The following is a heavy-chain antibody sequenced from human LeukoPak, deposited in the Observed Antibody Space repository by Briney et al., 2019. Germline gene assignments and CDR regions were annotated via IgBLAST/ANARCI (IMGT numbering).Heavy chain of an antibody. Sequence: GGSLRLSCAASGFTFSSYSMNWVRQAPGKGLEWVSSISSSSSYIYYADSVKGRFTISRDNAKNSLYLQMNSLRAEDTAVYYCARDPYCNSVGCYPFDYWGQGTLVTVSS. V-gene: IGHV3-21*04. CDR3: ARDPYCNSVGCYPFDY. CDR1: GFTFSSYS. CDR2: ISSSSSYI. D-gene: IGHD2-15*01. J-gene: IGHJ4*02.